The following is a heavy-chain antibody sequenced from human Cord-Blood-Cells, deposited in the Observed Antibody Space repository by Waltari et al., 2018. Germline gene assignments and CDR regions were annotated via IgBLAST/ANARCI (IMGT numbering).Heavy chain of an antibody. D-gene: IGHD6-13*01. J-gene: IGHJ5*02. Sequence: QVQLQQWGAGLLKPSETLSLTCAVYGESFSGYYCSWIRQPPGKGLEWIGEINHSGSTNYNPSLKSRVTISVDTSKNQFSLKLSSVTAADTAVYYCARVDSSSWLNWFDPWGQGTLVTVSS. CDR3: ARVDSSSWLNWFDP. CDR2: INHSGST. V-gene: IGHV4-34*01. CDR1: GESFSGYY.